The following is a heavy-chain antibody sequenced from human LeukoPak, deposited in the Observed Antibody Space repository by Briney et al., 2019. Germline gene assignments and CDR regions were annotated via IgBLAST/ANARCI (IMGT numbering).Heavy chain of an antibody. Sequence: QPGRSLRLSCAASGFTLSSYWMQWVRQVPGKGLVWVSRINSDGSGTTYADSVKGRFTISRDNAKNTLYLQMNSLRAEDTAVYYCGRDYFGSVDYWGQGTLVTVSS. V-gene: IGHV3-74*01. J-gene: IGHJ4*02. CDR1: GFTLSSYW. CDR2: INSDGSGT. CDR3: GRDYFGSVDY. D-gene: IGHD2/OR15-2a*01.